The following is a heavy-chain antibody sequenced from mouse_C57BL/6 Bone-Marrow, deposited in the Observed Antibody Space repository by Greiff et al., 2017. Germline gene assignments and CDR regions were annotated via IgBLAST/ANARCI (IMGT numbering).Heavy chain of an antibody. J-gene: IGHJ2*01. CDR2: ISSGGSYT. Sequence: VQLKDSGGDLVKPGGSLKLSCAASGFTFSSYGMSWVRQTPDKRLEWVATISSGGSYTYYPDSVKGRFTISRDNAKNTLYLQMSSLKSEDTAMYCCARLITTVVAKGFDYWGQGTTLTVSS. V-gene: IGHV5-6*01. D-gene: IGHD1-1*01. CDR1: GFTFSSYG. CDR3: ARLITTVVAKGFDY.